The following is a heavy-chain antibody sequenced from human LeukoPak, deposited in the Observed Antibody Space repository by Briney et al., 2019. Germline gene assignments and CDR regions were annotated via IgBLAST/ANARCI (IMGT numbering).Heavy chain of an antibody. J-gene: IGHJ4*02. Sequence: QPGGSLRLSCAASGFTFSSYAISWFRQAPGKGLEWVGFIRRIPSGGTTDYAASVKGRFTISRDNSKSIAYLQMNSLESEDTAMYYCTRGIGYTYGWSDWGQGTLVTVSS. D-gene: IGHD5-18*01. CDR3: TRGIGYTYGWSD. CDR2: IRRIPSGGTT. V-gene: IGHV3-49*03. CDR1: GFTFSSYA.